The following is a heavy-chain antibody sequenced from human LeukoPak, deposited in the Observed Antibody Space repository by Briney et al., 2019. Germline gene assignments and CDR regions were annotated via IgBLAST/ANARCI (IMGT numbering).Heavy chain of an antibody. Sequence: ASVKVSCRASGYTFTSYDINWVRQATGQGLEWMGWMNPNSGDTVYVQKFQGRVTMTRSTSISTAYMEMSSLRSEDTAIYYCARGGFGSGSHFDYGGQGTLVTVS. CDR3: ARGGFGSGSHFDY. J-gene: IGHJ4*02. CDR2: MNPNSGDT. V-gene: IGHV1-8*01. CDR1: GYTFTSYD. D-gene: IGHD3-10*01.